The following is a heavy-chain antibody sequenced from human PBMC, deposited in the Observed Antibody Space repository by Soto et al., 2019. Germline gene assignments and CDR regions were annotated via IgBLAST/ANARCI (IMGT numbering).Heavy chain of an antibody. CDR3: AKDVGTDYDPRNYYYGMDV. V-gene: IGHV3-9*01. D-gene: IGHD3-16*01. J-gene: IGHJ6*02. CDR2: ISWNSGSI. CDR1: GFTFDDYA. Sequence: EVQLVESGGGLVQPGRSLRLSCAASGFTFDDYAMHWVRQAQGKGLEWVSGISWNSGSIGYADSVKGRFTISRDNAKNSLYLQMNSLRAEDTALYYCAKDVGTDYDPRNYYYGMDVWGQGTTVTVSS.